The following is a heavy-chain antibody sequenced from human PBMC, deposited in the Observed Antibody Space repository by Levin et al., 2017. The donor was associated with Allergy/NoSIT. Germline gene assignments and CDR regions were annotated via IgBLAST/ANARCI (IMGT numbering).Heavy chain of an antibody. D-gene: IGHD3-22*01. V-gene: IGHV4-39*01. CDR1: CGSISSSSYY. CDR2: IYYSGST. J-gene: IGHJ4*02. CDR3: ARLGYYYDSSGYKSVEYYCDY. Sequence: SQTLSLTCTVSCGSISSSSYYWGWIRQPPGKGLEWIGSIYYSGSTYYNPPLKTRVTISVDTSKNQFSLKLSSVTAADTAVYYCARLGYYYDSSGYKSVEYYCDYWGQGTLVTVSS.